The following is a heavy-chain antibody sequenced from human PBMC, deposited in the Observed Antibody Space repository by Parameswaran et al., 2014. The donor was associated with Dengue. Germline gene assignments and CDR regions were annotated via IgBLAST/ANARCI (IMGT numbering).Heavy chain of an antibody. CDR3: TTDDRYSSSWYFDY. D-gene: IGHD6-13*01. V-gene: IGHV3-15*01. CDR2: IKSKTDGGTT. J-gene: IGHJ4*02. Sequence: VRQAPGKGLEWVGRIKSKTDGGTTDYAAPVKGRFTISRDDSKNTLYLQMNSLKTEDTAVYYCTTDDRYSSSWYFDYWGQGTLVTVSS.